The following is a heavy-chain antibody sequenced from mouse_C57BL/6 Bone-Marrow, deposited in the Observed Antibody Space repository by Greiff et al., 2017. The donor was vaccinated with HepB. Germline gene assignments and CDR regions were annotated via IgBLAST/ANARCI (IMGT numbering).Heavy chain of an antibody. CDR1: GYTFTDYE. V-gene: IGHV1-15*01. J-gene: IGHJ2*01. Sequence: VKLVESGAELVRPGASVTLSCKASGYTFTDYEMHWVKQTPVHGLEWIGAIDPETGGTDYNQKFKGKAILTADKSSSTAYMELRSLTSEDSAVYYCTRPAYLGYWGQGTTLTVSS. CDR3: TRPAYLGY. CDR2: IDPETGGT.